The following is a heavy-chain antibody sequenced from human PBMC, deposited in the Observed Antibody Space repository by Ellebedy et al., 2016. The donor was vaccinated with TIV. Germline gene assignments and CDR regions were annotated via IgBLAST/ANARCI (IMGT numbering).Heavy chain of an antibody. CDR1: GFTFSDYG. CDR2: ISYNGGFQ. CDR3: AAYSSSFYF. J-gene: IGHJ4*02. Sequence: GESLKISCAASGFTFSDYGMLWVRQTPGRGLEWVALISYNGGFQFYADARGRFTISRDNSNNTLYLQITNLRVDDTAVYYCAAYSSSFYFWGQGTLVTVSS. D-gene: IGHD3-22*01. V-gene: IGHV3-30*03.